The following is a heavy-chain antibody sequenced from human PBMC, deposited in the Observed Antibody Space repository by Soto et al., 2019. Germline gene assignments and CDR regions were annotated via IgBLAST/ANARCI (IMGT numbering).Heavy chain of an antibody. V-gene: IGHV4-34*01. CDR1: GGSFSGYY. J-gene: IGHJ4*02. Sequence: QVQLQQWGAGLLKPSETLSLTCAVYGGSFSGYYWSWIRQPPGKGLEWIGEINPSGSTNYNQSLKSRVTLSVDTSKNQFSLKLSSVTAADTAVYYCARGLSRYSSSWYARDMYYFDYWGQGTLVTVSS. CDR3: ARGLSRYSSSWYARDMYYFDY. D-gene: IGHD6-13*01. CDR2: INPSGST.